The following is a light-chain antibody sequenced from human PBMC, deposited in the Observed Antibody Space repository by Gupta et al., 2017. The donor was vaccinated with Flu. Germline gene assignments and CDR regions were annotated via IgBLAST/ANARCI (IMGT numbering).Light chain of an antibody. J-gene: IGKJ1*01. V-gene: IGKV2-28*01. Sequence: PDTPGEPASIACRSSQSLLHNNGYNYLDWYLQKPGQPPQLLIYLGSNRASGVPDRFSGSGSATEFTLIINRVEAEDVGIYYCMQTLETPTFGQGTKVEIK. CDR2: LGS. CDR1: QSLLHNNGYNY. CDR3: MQTLETPT.